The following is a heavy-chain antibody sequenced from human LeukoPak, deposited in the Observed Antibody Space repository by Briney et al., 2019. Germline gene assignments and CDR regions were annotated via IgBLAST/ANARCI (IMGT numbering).Heavy chain of an antibody. CDR3: ASPMIFGVASDAFDI. D-gene: IGHD3-3*01. J-gene: IGHJ3*02. V-gene: IGHV4-30-4*08. CDR1: GGSISSGDYY. Sequence: SETLSLTCTVSGGSISSGDYYWSWIRQPPGKGLEWIGYIYYSGSTYYNPSLKSRVTISVDTSKNQFSLKLSSVTAADTAVYYCASPMIFGVASDAFDIWGQGTMVTVSS. CDR2: IYYSGST.